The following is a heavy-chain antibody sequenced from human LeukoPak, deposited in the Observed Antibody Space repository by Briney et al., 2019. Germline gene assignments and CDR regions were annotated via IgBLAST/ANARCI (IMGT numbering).Heavy chain of an antibody. Sequence: GGSLRLSCAASGFTFSSHAMSWVRQAPGKGLEWVSVISTSGGSTYYADSVKGRFTISRDNSKNTLYLQMNSLRAEDTAVYYCAKDRGSGWLQFDYWGQGTLVTVSS. D-gene: IGHD6-19*01. CDR3: AKDRGSGWLQFDY. V-gene: IGHV3-23*01. J-gene: IGHJ4*02. CDR2: ISTSGGST. CDR1: GFTFSSHA.